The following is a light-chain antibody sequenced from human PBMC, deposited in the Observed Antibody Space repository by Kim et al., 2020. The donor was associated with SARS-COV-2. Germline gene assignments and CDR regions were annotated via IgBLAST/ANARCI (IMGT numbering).Light chain of an antibody. J-gene: IGKJ4*01. Sequence: CPGQRATLSCRASQSVSSSYLAWYQQKPVQAPRLLIYGASSRATGIPDRFSGSGSGTDFTLTISRLEPEDFAVYYCQQYGSSPLTFGGGTKVDIK. CDR1: QSVSSSY. V-gene: IGKV3-20*01. CDR2: GAS. CDR3: QQYGSSPLT.